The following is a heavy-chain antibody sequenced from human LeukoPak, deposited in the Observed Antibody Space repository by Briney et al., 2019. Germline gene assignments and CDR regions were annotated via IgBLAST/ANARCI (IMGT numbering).Heavy chain of an antibody. Sequence: GGSLRLSCAASGFTFSSYSMNWVRQAPGKGLEWVSSISSSSSYIYYADSVKGRFTISRDNSKNTLYLQMNSLRAEDTAVYYCAKCIWLRGKFDYWGQGTLVTVSS. V-gene: IGHV3-21*04. D-gene: IGHD2-8*01. CDR1: GFTFSSYS. CDR3: AKCIWLRGKFDY. CDR2: ISSSSSYI. J-gene: IGHJ4*02.